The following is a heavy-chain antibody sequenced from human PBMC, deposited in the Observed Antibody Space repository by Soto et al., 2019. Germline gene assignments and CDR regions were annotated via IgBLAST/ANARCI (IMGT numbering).Heavy chain of an antibody. V-gene: IGHV3-33*01. CDR1: GFTFSNFG. CDR2: IWFDGGDK. D-gene: IGHD6-6*01. CDR3: ARDWYTTSSYGMDV. Sequence: QVKLVESGGGVVQPGRSLRLSCAASGFTFSNFGMHWVRQAPGKGLEWVAVIWFDGGDKHYVDSVEGRFTISRDNSKNTVYLKMNSLRPEDTAGYYCARDWYTTSSYGMDVWGQGTTVTVSS. J-gene: IGHJ6*02.